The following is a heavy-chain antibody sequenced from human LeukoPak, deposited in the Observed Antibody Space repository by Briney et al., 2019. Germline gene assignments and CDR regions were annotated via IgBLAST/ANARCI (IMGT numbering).Heavy chain of an antibody. CDR1: GGSISIGGYY. CDR3: ASSDHSLHSSGYYRYYYYYMDV. CDR2: IYYSGST. J-gene: IGHJ6*03. Sequence: PSETLSLTCTVSGGSISIGGYYWSWIRQHPGKGLEWIGYIYYSGSTYYNPSLKSRVTISVDTSKNQFSLKLSSVTAADTAMYYCASSDHSLHSSGYYRYYYYYMDVWGKGTTVTVSS. V-gene: IGHV4-31*03. D-gene: IGHD3-22*01.